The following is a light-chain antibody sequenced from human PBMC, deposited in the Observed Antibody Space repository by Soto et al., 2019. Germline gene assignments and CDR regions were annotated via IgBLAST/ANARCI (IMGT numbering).Light chain of an antibody. J-gene: IGKJ4*01. Sequence: DIQMTQSPSSLSASLGDRVTITCRASQGIGVYLAWFQQKPRNVPKLLIYAASTWQSGVPSRFSGSGSGTDFTLTISSLQPEDVATYYCQKYNSAPLTFGGGTKVEIK. CDR1: QGIGVY. CDR2: AAS. CDR3: QKYNSAPLT. V-gene: IGKV1-27*01.